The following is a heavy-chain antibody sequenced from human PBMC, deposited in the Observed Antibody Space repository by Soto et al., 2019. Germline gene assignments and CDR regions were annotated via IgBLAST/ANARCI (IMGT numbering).Heavy chain of an antibody. V-gene: IGHV3-23*01. Sequence: EVQLLESGGGLVQPGGSLRLSCAASGFTFSTYAMNWVRQTPGKGLDWVSSISGSGGTTYYADSVKGRFTISRDNSKNTLDLQMNGLRAEDTAVYYCAKALGELWFGDLLPDYLGQGTLVTVSS. CDR3: AKALGELWFGDLLPDY. CDR1: GFTFSTYA. D-gene: IGHD3-10*01. CDR2: ISGSGGTT. J-gene: IGHJ4*02.